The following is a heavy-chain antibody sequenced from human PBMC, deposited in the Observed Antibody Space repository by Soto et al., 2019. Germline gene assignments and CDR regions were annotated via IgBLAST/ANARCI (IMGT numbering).Heavy chain of an antibody. J-gene: IGHJ4*02. D-gene: IGHD2-15*01. CDR1: GYTFTNSD. CDR3: ARRPHCSGGICYYGLDN. CDR2: MNPDSGHA. Sequence: QVQLVQSGAEVKKPGASVKVSCKASGYTFTNSDINWVRQAPGQGLEWMGWMNPDSGHAAYAQKFQGRVTLTTSTSPYTLYMEMRSLSPEATAVYYCARRPHCSGGICYYGLDNWGQGTLVTVS. V-gene: IGHV1-8*01.